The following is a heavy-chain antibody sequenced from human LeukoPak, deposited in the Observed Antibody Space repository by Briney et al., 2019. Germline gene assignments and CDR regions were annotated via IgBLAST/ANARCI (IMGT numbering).Heavy chain of an antibody. J-gene: IGHJ4*02. CDR1: GFTFSDYY. Sequence: NPGGSLRLSCAASGFTFSDYYMSWIRQAPGKGLEWVSYISNSGRTIYYADSVKGRFTISRDNAKNSVYLQMNSLRAEDTAVYYCARERMRLFGGHWGQGTLVTVSS. CDR2: ISNSGRTI. D-gene: IGHD3-16*01. V-gene: IGHV3-11*04. CDR3: ARERMRLFGGH.